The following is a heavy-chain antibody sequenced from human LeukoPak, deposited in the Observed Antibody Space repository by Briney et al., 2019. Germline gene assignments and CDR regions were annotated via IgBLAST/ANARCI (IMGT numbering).Heavy chain of an antibody. CDR2: IYYSGST. J-gene: IGHJ5*02. Sequence: PSETLFLTCTVSGGSISSYYWSWIRQPPGKGLEWIGYIYYSGSTNYNPSLKSRVTISVDTSKNQFSLKLSSVTAADTAVYYCARAPITMVRGVQFDPWGQGTLVTVSS. D-gene: IGHD3-10*01. CDR1: GGSISSYY. V-gene: IGHV4-59*01. CDR3: ARAPITMVRGVQFDP.